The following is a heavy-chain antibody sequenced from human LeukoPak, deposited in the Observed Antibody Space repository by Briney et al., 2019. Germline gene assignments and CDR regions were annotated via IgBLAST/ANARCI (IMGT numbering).Heavy chain of an antibody. CDR1: GYTFADYG. V-gene: IGHV1-18*04. CDR3: ARVTSASYYDILTGYYPRYGYYYMDV. J-gene: IGHJ6*03. CDR2: ISGYNGKT. Sequence: ASVKVSCKASGYTFADYGINWVRQAPGEGLEWMGWISGYNGKTNYGQKFQGRVTITRNTSISTAYMELSSLRSEDTAVYYCARVTSASYYDILTGYYPRYGYYYMDVWGKGTTVTVSS. D-gene: IGHD3-9*01.